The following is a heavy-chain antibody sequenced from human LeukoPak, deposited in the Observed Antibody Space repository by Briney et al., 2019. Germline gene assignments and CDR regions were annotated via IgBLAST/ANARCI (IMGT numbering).Heavy chain of an antibody. CDR2: IKQDGSEK. V-gene: IGHV3-7*01. Sequence: PGGSLRLSCTASGFTFSSYWMSWVRQAPGKGLEWVANIKQDGSEKYYVDSVKGRFTISRDNAKNSLYLQMNSLRVEDTAVYFCASHQGYRHDYWGQGTLVTVSS. CDR3: ASHQGYRHDY. J-gene: IGHJ4*02. CDR1: GFTFSSYW. D-gene: IGHD2-15*01.